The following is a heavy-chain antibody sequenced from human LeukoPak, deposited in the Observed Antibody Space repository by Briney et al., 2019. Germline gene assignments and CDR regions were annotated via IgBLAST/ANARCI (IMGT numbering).Heavy chain of an antibody. Sequence: GGSLRLSCAASGFTFSDYYMSWIRQAPGKGLEWVSSIISSGSKIYYADSVQGRFTISRDNAKNSLYLQMNSLRAEDTAVYYCARDQGSYGDRTSFDYWGQGTLVTVSS. D-gene: IGHD4-17*01. CDR1: GFTFSDYY. J-gene: IGHJ4*02. CDR2: IISSGSKI. V-gene: IGHV3-11*04. CDR3: ARDQGSYGDRTSFDY.